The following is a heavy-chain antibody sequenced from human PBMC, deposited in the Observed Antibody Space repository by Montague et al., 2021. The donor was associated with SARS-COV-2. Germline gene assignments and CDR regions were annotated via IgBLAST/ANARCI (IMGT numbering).Heavy chain of an antibody. D-gene: IGHD3-10*01. J-gene: IGHJ4*02. CDR3: ASRGAGWFGSNPERFDY. CDR1: GGSISSSNW. CDR2: IYHSGST. V-gene: IGHV4-4*02. Sequence: SETLSLTCAVPGGSISSSNWWSWVRQPPGKGLEWIGEIYHSGSTNYNPSLKSRVTISVDKSKNQFSPKLSSVTAVDTAVYYCASRGAGWFGSNPERFDYWGQGALVTVSS.